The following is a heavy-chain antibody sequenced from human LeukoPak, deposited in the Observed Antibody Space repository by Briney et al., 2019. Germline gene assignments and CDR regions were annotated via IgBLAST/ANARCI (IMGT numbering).Heavy chain of an antibody. CDR3: ARGGNYGDAGAYYYYYYMDV. CDR1: GYTFTSYD. D-gene: IGHD4-17*01. V-gene: IGHV1-8*01. J-gene: IGHJ6*03. Sequence: ASVKVSCKASGYTFTSYDINWVRQATGQGLEWMGWMNPNSGNTGYAQKFRGRVTMTRNTSISTAYMELSSLRSEDTAVYYCARGGNYGDAGAYYYYYYMDVWGKGTTVTVSS. CDR2: MNPNSGNT.